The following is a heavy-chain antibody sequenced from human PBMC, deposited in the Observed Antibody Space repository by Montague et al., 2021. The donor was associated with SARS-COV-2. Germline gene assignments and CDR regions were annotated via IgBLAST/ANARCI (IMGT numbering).Heavy chain of an antibody. D-gene: IGHD3-22*01. CDR1: GGSISSGDYY. Sequence: TLSLTCTVSGGSISSGDYYWSWIRQYPGKGLEWIGYIYNSGTTYYNPSLRSRVTISIDTSKKPFSLKLSSVTAADTAVYYCARTVYDIAEDNHAFDTWGQGTLVTVSS. CDR3: ARTVYDIAEDNHAFDT. CDR2: IYNSGTT. V-gene: IGHV4-31*03. J-gene: IGHJ5*01.